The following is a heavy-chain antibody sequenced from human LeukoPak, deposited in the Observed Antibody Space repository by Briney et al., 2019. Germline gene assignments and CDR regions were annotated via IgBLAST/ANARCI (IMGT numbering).Heavy chain of an antibody. V-gene: IGHV6-1*01. J-gene: IGHJ1*01. CDR2: TYYRCKWYN. CDR1: GDSVSINSAA. CDR3: ARGPFRGLPHDQYFQL. D-gene: IGHD3-10*01. Sequence: SDPGLVKPSQTLSLTCAISGDSVSINSAAWNWIRQSPSRGLEWLGRTYYRCKWYNDYAVSVKSRIAINPDTSKNQFSLQLNSVTPEHTAVYYCARGPFRGLPHDQYFQLWGQGTLVTVSS.